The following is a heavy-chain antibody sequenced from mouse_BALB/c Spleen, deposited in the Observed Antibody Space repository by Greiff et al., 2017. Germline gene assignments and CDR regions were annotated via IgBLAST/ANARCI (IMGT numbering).Heavy chain of an antibody. Sequence: VQLQQSGAELVRSGASVKLSCTASGFNIKDYYMHWVKQRPEQGLEWIGWIDPENGDTEYAPKFQGKATMTADTSSNTAYLQLSSLTSEDTAVYYCAIYYYGSEGAWFAYWGQGTLVTVSA. D-gene: IGHD1-1*01. V-gene: IGHV14-4*02. J-gene: IGHJ3*01. CDR3: AIYYYGSEGAWFAY. CDR2: IDPENGDT. CDR1: GFNIKDYY.